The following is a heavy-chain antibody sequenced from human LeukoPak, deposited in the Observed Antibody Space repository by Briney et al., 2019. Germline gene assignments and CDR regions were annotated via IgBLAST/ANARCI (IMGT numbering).Heavy chain of an antibody. J-gene: IGHJ6*03. CDR1: GGTFSSYA. Sequence: ASVKVSCKASGGTFSSYAISWVRQAPGQGLEWMGGITPIFGTANYAQKFQGRVTMTRNTSISTAYMELSSLRSEDTAVYYCARGNYYDSSGYYYYYYYMDVWGKGTTVTISS. V-gene: IGHV1-69*05. D-gene: IGHD3-22*01. CDR3: ARGNYYDSSGYYYYYYYMDV. CDR2: ITPIFGTA.